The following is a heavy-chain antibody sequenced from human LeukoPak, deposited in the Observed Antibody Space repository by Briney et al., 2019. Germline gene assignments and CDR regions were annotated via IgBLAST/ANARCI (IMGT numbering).Heavy chain of an antibody. D-gene: IGHD6-19*01. CDR2: IRNDGSNK. J-gene: IGHJ4*02. V-gene: IGHV3-30*02. CDR1: GFTFSSYG. CDR3: ANLIAVAVPGDY. Sequence: GGSLRLSCAASGFTFSSYGMHWVRQAPGKGLEWVAFIRNDGSNKYYADSVKGRFTISRDNSKNTLYLQMNSLRAEDTAVYYCANLIAVAVPGDYWGQGTLVTVSS.